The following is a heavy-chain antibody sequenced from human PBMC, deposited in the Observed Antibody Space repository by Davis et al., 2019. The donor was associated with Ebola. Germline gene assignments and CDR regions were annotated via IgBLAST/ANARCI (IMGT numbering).Heavy chain of an antibody. D-gene: IGHD3-3*01. J-gene: IGHJ4*02. V-gene: IGHV4-59*01. CDR1: GGSISSYF. Sequence: PSETLSLTCTVSGGSISSYFWTWIRQPLGKGLEWIGNIYYSGSTNYNPSLKSRVTISIDTSRDQFTLKLNSVTAADTAVYYCARGDFWSAYLDYWGQGTLVTVSS. CDR3: ARGDFWSAYLDY. CDR2: IYYSGST.